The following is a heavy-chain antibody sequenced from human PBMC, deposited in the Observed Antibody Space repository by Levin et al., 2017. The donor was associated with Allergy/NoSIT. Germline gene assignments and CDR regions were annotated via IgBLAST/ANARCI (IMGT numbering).Heavy chain of an antibody. J-gene: IGHJ4*02. CDR2: INQGGSEK. CDR1: GFTFSSHW. V-gene: IGHV3-7*01. D-gene: IGHD2-15*01. Sequence: ASVKVSCTASGFTFSSHWMSWVRQAPGKGLEWVANINQGGSEKYYMDSVKGRFTTSRDNAKNSLYLQMNSLRAEDTAVYYCARDGVDAGVYFDYWGQGALVTVSS. CDR3: ARDGVDAGVYFDY.